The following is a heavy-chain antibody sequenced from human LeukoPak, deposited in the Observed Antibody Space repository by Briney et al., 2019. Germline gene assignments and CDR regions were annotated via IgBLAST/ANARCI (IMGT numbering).Heavy chain of an antibody. CDR2: ISYDGSNK. D-gene: IGHD6-19*01. V-gene: IGHV3-30*18. Sequence: GGSLRLSCAASGFTFSSYEMNWVRQAPGKGLEWVAVISYDGSNKYYADSVKGRFTISRDSSKNTLYLQMNSLRAEDTAMYYCAKAIEVAGTDYWGQGTLVTVSS. CDR1: GFTFSSYE. CDR3: AKAIEVAGTDY. J-gene: IGHJ4*02.